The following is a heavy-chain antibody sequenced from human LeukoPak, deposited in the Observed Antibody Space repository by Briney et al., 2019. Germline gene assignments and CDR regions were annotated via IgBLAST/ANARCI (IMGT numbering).Heavy chain of an antibody. D-gene: IGHD3-10*01. Sequence: ASVKVFCKASGYTFTTYGISWVRQAPGQGLEWVGWISGYNGNTNYALKFQGRVTMTTDTSTSTAYMELRSLRSDDTAVYYCARDYYYASGSYSGPDTDYWGQGTLVTVSS. J-gene: IGHJ4*02. CDR1: GYTFTTYG. CDR2: ISGYNGNT. V-gene: IGHV1-18*01. CDR3: ARDYYYASGSYSGPDTDY.